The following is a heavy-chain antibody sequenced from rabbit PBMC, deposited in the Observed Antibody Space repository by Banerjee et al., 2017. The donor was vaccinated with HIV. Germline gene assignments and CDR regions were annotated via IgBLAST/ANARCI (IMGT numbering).Heavy chain of an antibody. J-gene: IGHJ4*01. D-gene: IGHD4-1*01. CDR2: IDTHSSGST. CDR3: ARDLAGVIGWNFDL. V-gene: IGHV1S45*01. CDR1: GFDISSYH. Sequence: QEPLKESGGGLVTPGGNLTLTCTASGFDISSYHMCWVRQAPGKGLEWIACIDTHSSGSTYYANWAQGRFTISKISSTTVTLQMTSLTAADTATYFCARDLAGVIGWNFDLWGQGTLVTVS.